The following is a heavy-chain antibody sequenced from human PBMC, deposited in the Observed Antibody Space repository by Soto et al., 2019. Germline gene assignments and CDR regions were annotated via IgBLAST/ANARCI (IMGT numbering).Heavy chain of an antibody. CDR1: GYTFTGYY. V-gene: IGHV1-2*04. J-gene: IGHJ3*02. Sequence: ASVKVSCKASGYTFTGYYMHWVRQAPGQGLEWMGWINPNSGGTNYAQKFQGWVTMTRDASISTAYMELSRLRSDDTAVYYCAICLQFGDRAFDIWGQGTMVTVSS. CDR2: INPNSGGT. CDR3: AICLQFGDRAFDI. D-gene: IGHD3-10*01.